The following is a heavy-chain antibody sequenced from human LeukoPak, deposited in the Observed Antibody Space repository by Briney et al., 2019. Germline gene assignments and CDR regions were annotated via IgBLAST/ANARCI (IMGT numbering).Heavy chain of an antibody. Sequence: ASVKVSCKASGYTFTNNYLHWVRQAPGQGLEWMGMIYPRDGSTSYAQNFQGRVTFISNTSATTAFMELSSLRSEDAAVYYCARDSGSGNNDYWGQGTLVTVSS. CDR3: ARDSGSGNNDY. CDR1: GYTFTNNY. CDR2: IYPRDGST. D-gene: IGHD1-26*01. V-gene: IGHV1-46*01. J-gene: IGHJ4*02.